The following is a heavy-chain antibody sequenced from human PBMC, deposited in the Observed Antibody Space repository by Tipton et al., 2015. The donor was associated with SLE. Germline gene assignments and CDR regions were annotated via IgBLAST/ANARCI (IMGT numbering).Heavy chain of an antibody. CDR1: GFTFSSYG. V-gene: IGHV3-33*06. D-gene: IGHD5-12*01. CDR2: IWYDGSNK. J-gene: IGHJ4*02. CDR3: AKPLIVATTGWSPFDY. Sequence: SLRLSCAASGFTFSSYGMHWVRQAPGKGLEWVAVIWYDGSNKYYADSVKGRFTISRDNSKNTLYLQMNSLRAEDTAVYYCAKPLIVATTGWSPFDYWGQGTLVTVSS.